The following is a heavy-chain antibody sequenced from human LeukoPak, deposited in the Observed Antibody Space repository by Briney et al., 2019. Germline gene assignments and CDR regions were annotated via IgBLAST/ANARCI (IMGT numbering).Heavy chain of an antibody. CDR3: AREGDDFWSGYNLIPT. CDR2: INNDGSTT. Sequence: QAGGSLRLSCAASGFTFSSYRMHWVRQAPGKGLVWVSRINNDGSTTSYADYADSVKGRFTISRDNAKNTLYLQMNSLRAEDTAVYYCAREGDDFWSGYNLIPTWGQGTLVTVSS. D-gene: IGHD3-3*01. V-gene: IGHV3-74*01. CDR1: GFTFSSYR. J-gene: IGHJ4*02.